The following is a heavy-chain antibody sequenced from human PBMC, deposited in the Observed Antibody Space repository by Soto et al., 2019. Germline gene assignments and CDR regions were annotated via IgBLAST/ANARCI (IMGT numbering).Heavy chain of an antibody. V-gene: IGHV1-69*01. Sequence: QVQLVQSGAEVKKPGSSVKVSCKASGGTFSSYAISWVRQAPGQGLEWMGGIIPIFGTANYAQKFQGRVTITADESTSTAYMELSSLRSEDTAVYSCARVRIRLGVVTAIASSAFDIWGQGTMVTVSS. CDR3: ARVRIRLGVVTAIASSAFDI. CDR1: GGTFSSYA. J-gene: IGHJ3*02. D-gene: IGHD2-21*02. CDR2: IIPIFGTA.